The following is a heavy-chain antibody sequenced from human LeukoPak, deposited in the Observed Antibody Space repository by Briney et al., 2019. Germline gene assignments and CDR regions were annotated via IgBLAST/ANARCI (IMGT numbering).Heavy chain of an antibody. CDR1: GGSISSGGYS. CDR2: IYYSGST. Sequence: SETLSLTCAVSGGSISSGGYSWSWIRQPPGKGLEWIGYIYYSGSTYYNPSLKSRVTISVDTSKNQFSLKLSSVTAADTAVYYCANPPTVTSFDYWGQGTLVTVSS. J-gene: IGHJ4*02. V-gene: IGHV4-30-4*07. CDR3: ANPPTVTSFDY. D-gene: IGHD4-11*01.